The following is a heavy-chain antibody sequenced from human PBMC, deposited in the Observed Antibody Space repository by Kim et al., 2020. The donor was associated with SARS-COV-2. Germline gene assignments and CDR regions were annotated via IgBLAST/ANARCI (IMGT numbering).Heavy chain of an antibody. D-gene: IGHD3-22*01. CDR1: GFTFSSYG. Sequence: GGSLRLSCAASGFTFSSYGMHWVRQAPGKGLEWVAVIWYDGSNKYYADSVKGRFTISRDNSKNTLYLQMNSLRAEDTAVYYCAREGGDYYDSSGHGAFDIWGQGTMVTVSS. V-gene: IGHV3-33*01. J-gene: IGHJ3*02. CDR3: AREGGDYYDSSGHGAFDI. CDR2: IWYDGSNK.